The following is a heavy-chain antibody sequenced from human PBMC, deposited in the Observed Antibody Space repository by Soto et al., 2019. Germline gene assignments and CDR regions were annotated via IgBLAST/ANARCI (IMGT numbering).Heavy chain of an antibody. CDR1: GFTFSDAW. V-gene: IGHV3-7*01. D-gene: IGHD4-4*01. CDR3: VRGGSNSAS. Sequence: EVQLVESGGGLVQPGGSLRLSCTASGFTFSDAWMTWVRQAQGKGLEWVARIKPDESEKKYADSVKGRFSISRDNAKNSMYLQMDSLRGEDTAVYYCVRGGSNSASWGQGTLVTVSS. J-gene: IGHJ5*02. CDR2: IKPDESEK.